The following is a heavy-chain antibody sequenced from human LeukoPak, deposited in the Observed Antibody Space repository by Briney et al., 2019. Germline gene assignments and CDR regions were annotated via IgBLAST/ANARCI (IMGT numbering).Heavy chain of an antibody. D-gene: IGHD4-17*01. CDR3: ARDPNGDYIGAFDF. CDR1: GFTFSSYG. J-gene: IGHJ3*01. V-gene: IGHV3-23*01. Sequence: GGSLRLSCAASGFTFSSYGMHWVRQAPGQGLEWVSAIRSGGSAKYADPVKARFTISRDNSKNTLYLQMNSLRAEDTALYFCARDPNGDYIGAFDFLGQGTVVTVSS. CDR2: IRSGGSA.